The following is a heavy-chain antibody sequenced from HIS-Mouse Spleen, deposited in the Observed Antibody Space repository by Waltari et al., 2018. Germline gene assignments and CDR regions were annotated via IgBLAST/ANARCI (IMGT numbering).Heavy chain of an antibody. D-gene: IGHD3-10*01. Sequence: QVQRVQCGAGLKKPGTSVKVSCKASAGTFSSYAIHCVGQAPGQGLEWMGRIIPILGIANYAQKFQGRVTITADKSTSTAYMELSSLRSEDTAVYYCARAGHGSGSYSDYWGQGTLVTVSS. V-gene: IGHV1-69*04. CDR3: ARAGHGSGSYSDY. CDR1: AGTFSSYA. J-gene: IGHJ4*02. CDR2: IIPILGIA.